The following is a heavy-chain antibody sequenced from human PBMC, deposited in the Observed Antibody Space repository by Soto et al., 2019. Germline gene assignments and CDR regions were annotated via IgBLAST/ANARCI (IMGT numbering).Heavy chain of an antibody. V-gene: IGHV1-8*01. Sequence: ASVKVSCKASGYTFTSYDINWVRQATGQGLEWMGWMNPNSGNTGYAQKFQGRVTMTRNTSISTAYMELSSLRSEDTAVYYCARGVYYYDSSGYPVVGGMDVWGQGTTVTASS. CDR3: ARGVYYYDSSGYPVVGGMDV. J-gene: IGHJ6*02. CDR2: MNPNSGNT. D-gene: IGHD3-22*01. CDR1: GYTFTSYD.